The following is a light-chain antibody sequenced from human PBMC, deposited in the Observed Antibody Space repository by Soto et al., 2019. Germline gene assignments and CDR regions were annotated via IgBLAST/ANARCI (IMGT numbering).Light chain of an antibody. CDR1: QSVISNY. CDR2: GIS. J-gene: IGKJ1*01. CDR3: EQYGSSPRA. Sequence: EIVLTQSPGTLDLSPGERASLSCRSSQSVISNYFAWYQQKPGQAPRLLIYGISIRATGIPDRFSGSGSGTDFTLTISRLEPEDFAVYYCEQYGSSPRAFGQGTKVDI. V-gene: IGKV3-20*01.